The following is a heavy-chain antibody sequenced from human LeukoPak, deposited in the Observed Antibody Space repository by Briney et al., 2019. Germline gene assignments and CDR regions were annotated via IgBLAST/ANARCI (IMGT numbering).Heavy chain of an antibody. J-gene: IGHJ4*02. CDR2: IYTSGNT. CDR1: GGSIRSYY. Sequence: SETLSLTCTVSGGSIRSYYWSWIRQPAGKGLEWIGRIYTSGNTNYNPSLKSRVTMSVDTSKNQFSLKLSSVTAADTAVYYCARSASQEERYYFDYWGQGTLVTVSS. V-gene: IGHV4-4*07. CDR3: ARSASQEERYYFDY.